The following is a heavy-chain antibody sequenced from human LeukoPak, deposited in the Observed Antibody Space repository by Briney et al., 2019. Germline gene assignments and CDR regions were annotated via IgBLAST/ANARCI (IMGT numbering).Heavy chain of an antibody. Sequence: SETLSLTCTVSGGSISSSSYYWGWIRQPPGKGLEWIGSIYYSGSTYYNPSLKSRVTISVDTSKNQFSLRLTSVAAADTAVYYCARQTGSGLFILPGGQGTLVTVSS. V-gene: IGHV4-39*01. CDR1: GGSISSSSYY. CDR2: IYYSGST. D-gene: IGHD3/OR15-3a*01. J-gene: IGHJ4*02. CDR3: ARQTGSGLFILP.